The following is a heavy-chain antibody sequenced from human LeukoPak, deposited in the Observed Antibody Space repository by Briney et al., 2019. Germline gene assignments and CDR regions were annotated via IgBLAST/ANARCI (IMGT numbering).Heavy chain of an antibody. CDR2: ITSGSSPI. CDR3: ARRAYGDDSFDY. D-gene: IGHD4-17*01. J-gene: IGHJ4*02. Sequence: GGSLRLSCAASGFTFRSYSMNWVRQAPGKGLEWVSYITSGSSPIYYADSVKGRFTISRDNAKNSLYLQMNSLRDEDTAVYYCARRAYGDDSFDYWGQGILVTVSS. V-gene: IGHV3-48*02. CDR1: GFTFRSYS.